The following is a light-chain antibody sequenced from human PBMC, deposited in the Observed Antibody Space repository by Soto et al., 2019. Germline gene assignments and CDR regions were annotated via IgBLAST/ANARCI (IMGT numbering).Light chain of an antibody. CDR2: LGS. V-gene: IGKV2-28*01. CDR1: QSLLQTNGYNY. CDR3: MQALQTPWA. J-gene: IGKJ1*01. Sequence: DIVMTQSPLSLPVTPGEPASISCRSSQSLLQTNGYNYLDWYLQKPGQSPQHLIYLGSNRASGVPDRFSGSGSGTDFTLKISRVEAEDVGVYYFMQALQTPWAFGQGTKVEIK.